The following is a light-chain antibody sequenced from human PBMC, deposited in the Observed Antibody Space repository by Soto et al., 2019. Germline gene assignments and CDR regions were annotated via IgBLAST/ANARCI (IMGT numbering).Light chain of an antibody. CDR3: NSYTDSGTYV. V-gene: IGLV2-14*01. CDR1: SSDVGGYNY. CDR2: DVS. J-gene: IGLJ1*01. Sequence: QSALTQPASVSGCPGQSIAVSCTGTSSDVGGYNYVSWYQQRPGKGPKLILYDVSSRPSGVSTRFSGSKSGNTASLTITGLQAEDEADYFCNSYTDSGTYVFGTGTKLTVL.